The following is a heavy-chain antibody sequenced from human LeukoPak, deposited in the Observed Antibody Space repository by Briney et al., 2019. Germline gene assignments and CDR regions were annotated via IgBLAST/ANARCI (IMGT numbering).Heavy chain of an antibody. D-gene: IGHD2/OR15-2a*01. Sequence: TPSETLSLTCTVSGGSISSYYWSWIRQPPGKGLEWIGYIYYSGSTNYNSSLKSRVTILVDMSKNQFSLKLSSVTAADTAVYYCARDGMTTWSKRIDFKDYWGQGTLVTVSS. V-gene: IGHV4-59*01. J-gene: IGHJ4*02. CDR1: GGSISSYY. CDR2: IYYSGST. CDR3: ARDGMTTWSKRIDFKDY.